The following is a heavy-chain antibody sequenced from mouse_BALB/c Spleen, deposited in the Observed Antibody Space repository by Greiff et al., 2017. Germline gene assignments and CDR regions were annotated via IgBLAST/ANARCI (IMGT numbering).Heavy chain of an antibody. CDR2: INPSTGYT. J-gene: IGHJ2*01. Sequence: QVQLQQSGAELAKPGASVKMSCKASGYTFTSYWMHWVKQRPGQGLEWIGYINPSTGYTEYNQKFKDKATLTADKSSSTAYMQLSSLTSEDSAVYYCATGTYYFDYWGQGTTLTVSS. CDR1: GYTFTSYW. V-gene: IGHV1-7*01. D-gene: IGHD4-1*01. CDR3: ATGTYYFDY.